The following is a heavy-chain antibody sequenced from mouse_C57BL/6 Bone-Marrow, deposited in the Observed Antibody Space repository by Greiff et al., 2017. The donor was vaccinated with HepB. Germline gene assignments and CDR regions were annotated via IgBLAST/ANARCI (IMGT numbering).Heavy chain of an antibody. V-gene: IGHV14-2*01. CDR3: ALHYYGSRPWFAY. CDR2: IDPEDGET. J-gene: IGHJ3*01. D-gene: IGHD1-1*01. Sequence: VQLKESGAELVKPGASVKLSCTASGFNIKDYYMHWVKQRTEQGLEWIGRIDPEDGETKYAPKFQGKATITADTSSNTAYLQLSSLTSEDTAVYYCALHYYGSRPWFAYWGQGTLVTVSA. CDR1: GFNIKDYY.